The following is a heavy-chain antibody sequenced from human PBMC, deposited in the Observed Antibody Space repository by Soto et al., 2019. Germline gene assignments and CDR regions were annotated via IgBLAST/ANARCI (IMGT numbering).Heavy chain of an antibody. V-gene: IGHV4-30-2*01. Sequence: LSXSFASSRGSIIRGVYSWSCIREPPGKGLEWIGYIYHSGSTYYNPSLKSRVTISVDRSKNQFSLKLRSVTAADTAVYYCARSSSITIFGVVTKRRGWFDPWGQGTLVTVSS. CDR1: RGSIIRGVYS. CDR3: ARSSSITIFGVVTKRRGWFDP. J-gene: IGHJ5*02. D-gene: IGHD3-3*01. CDR2: IYHSGST.